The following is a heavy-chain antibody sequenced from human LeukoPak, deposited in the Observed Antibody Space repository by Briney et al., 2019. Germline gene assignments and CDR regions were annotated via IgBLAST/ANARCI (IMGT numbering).Heavy chain of an antibody. Sequence: PSETLSLTCTVSGGSISSYYWSWIRQPPGKGLEWIGYIYYSGSTNYNPSLKSRVTISVDTSKNQFSLKLSSVTAADTAVYYCARDAAAAGWFDPGGQGTLVTVSS. CDR3: ARDAAAAGWFDP. D-gene: IGHD6-13*01. CDR2: IYYSGST. V-gene: IGHV4-59*01. CDR1: GGSISSYY. J-gene: IGHJ5*02.